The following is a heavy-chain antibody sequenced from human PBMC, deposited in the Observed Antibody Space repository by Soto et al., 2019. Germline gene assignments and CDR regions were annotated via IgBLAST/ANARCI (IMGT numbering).Heavy chain of an antibody. V-gene: IGHV3-30*18. J-gene: IGHJ4*02. D-gene: IGHD6-13*01. Sequence: PVGPLRLSCAASGFTFISYGMHWVRQAPGKGLEWVAVISYDGSNKYYADSVKGRFTISRDNSKNTLYLQMNSLRAEDTAVYYCAKDFRQQLGGRGDYWGQGTLVTVSS. CDR2: ISYDGSNK. CDR1: GFTFISYG. CDR3: AKDFRQQLGGRGDY.